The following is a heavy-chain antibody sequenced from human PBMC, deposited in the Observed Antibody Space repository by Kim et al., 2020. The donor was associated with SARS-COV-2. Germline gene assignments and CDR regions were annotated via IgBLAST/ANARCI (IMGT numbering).Heavy chain of an antibody. CDR1: GYTFTSYA. J-gene: IGHJ6*02. CDR2: INAGNGNT. V-gene: IGHV1-3*01. CDR3: ARTYGHMVRGVIRYYYGMDV. D-gene: IGHD3-10*01. Sequence: ASVKVSCKASGYTFTSYAMHWVRQAPGQRLEWMGWINAGNGNTKYSQKFQGRVTITRDTSASTAYMELSGLRSEDTAVYYCARTYGHMVRGVIRYYYGMDVWGQGTTVTVSS.